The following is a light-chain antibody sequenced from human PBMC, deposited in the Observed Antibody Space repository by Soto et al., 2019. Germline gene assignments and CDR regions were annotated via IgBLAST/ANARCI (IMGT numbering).Light chain of an antibody. CDR2: EVS. Sequence: QSLLSEPASVSGSPGQSITISCTGTISDVGGYNYVSWYQQHPGKAPKLMIYEVSNLPSGVSNRFSGSKSGNTASLTISGLQAEDEADYYCSSYTSSSTTYVFGTGTKVTVL. CDR1: ISDVGGYNY. CDR3: SSYTSSSTTYV. V-gene: IGLV2-14*01. J-gene: IGLJ1*01.